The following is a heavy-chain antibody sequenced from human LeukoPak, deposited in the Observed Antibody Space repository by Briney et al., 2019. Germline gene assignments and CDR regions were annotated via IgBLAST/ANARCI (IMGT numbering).Heavy chain of an antibody. J-gene: IGHJ4*02. Sequence: PSETLSLTCTVSGGSISSSSYYWGWIRQPPGKGLEWIGSIYYSGSTYYNPSLKSRVTISVDTSKNQFSLKLSSVTAADTAVYYCARLGIAAAGTTYYFDYWGQGTLVTVSS. CDR2: IYYSGST. D-gene: IGHD6-13*01. V-gene: IGHV4-39*07. CDR3: ARLGIAAAGTTYYFDY. CDR1: GGSISSSSYY.